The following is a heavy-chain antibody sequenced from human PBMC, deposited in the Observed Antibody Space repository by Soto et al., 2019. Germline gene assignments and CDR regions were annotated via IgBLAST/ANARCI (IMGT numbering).Heavy chain of an antibody. CDR2: IYWDDER. J-gene: IGHJ3*02. CDR3: AHRRARTAARNDAFDI. V-gene: IGHV2-5*02. Sequence: QITLKESGPTLVEPTQTLTLTCTFSGFSLEISGAAVGWIRQPPGKAPEWLALIYWDDERRYRPSLQSRLTITKDTSKNQVVLTMTNMGAVDTGTYFCAHRRARTAARNDAFDIWGQGTRVTVSS. D-gene: IGHD6-6*01. CDR1: GFSLEISGAA.